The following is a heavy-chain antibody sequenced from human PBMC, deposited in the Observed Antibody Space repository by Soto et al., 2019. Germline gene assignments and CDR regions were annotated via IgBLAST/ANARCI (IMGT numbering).Heavy chain of an antibody. Sequence: GGSLRLSCAASGFTFSSYSMNWVRQAPGKGLEWVSYISSSSSTIYYADSVKGRFTISRDNAKNSLYLQMNSLRAEDTAVYYCARDTLVPAATNGNCWGQGTLVTVSS. D-gene: IGHD2-2*01. CDR2: ISSSSSTI. V-gene: IGHV3-48*01. J-gene: IGHJ4*02. CDR3: ARDTLVPAATNGNC. CDR1: GFTFSSYS.